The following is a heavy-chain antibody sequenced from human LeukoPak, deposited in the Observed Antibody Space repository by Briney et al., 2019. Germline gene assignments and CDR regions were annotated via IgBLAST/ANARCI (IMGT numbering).Heavy chain of an antibody. CDR3: ARVSLGYFDY. V-gene: IGHV1-69*13. CDR1: GGTFSSYA. CDR2: IIPIFGTA. Sequence: GASVKVSCKASGGTFSSYAISWVRQAAGHGLEWMGGIIPIFGTANYAQKFQGRVTINADESTSTAYMELSSLRSEDTAVYYCARVSLGYFDYWGQGTLVTVSS. D-gene: IGHD1-14*01. J-gene: IGHJ4*02.